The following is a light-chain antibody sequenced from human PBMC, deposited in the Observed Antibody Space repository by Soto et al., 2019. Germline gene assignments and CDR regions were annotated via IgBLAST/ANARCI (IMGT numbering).Light chain of an antibody. CDR2: DDS. CDR3: QVWDSSTHHLV. V-gene: IGLV3-21*02. Sequence: SYELTQPPSVSVAPGQTASITCGGNNIGRKSVHWYQQKPGQAPVLVVYDDSDRPSGIPERLSGSNSGNTATLTISRVEAGDEAEYYCQVWDSSTHHLVFGGGTKVTVL. CDR1: NIGRKS. J-gene: IGLJ2*01.